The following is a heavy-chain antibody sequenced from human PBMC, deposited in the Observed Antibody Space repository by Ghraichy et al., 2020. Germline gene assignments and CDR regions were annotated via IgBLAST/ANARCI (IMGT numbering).Heavy chain of an antibody. CDR1: GGPFNNFA. D-gene: IGHD2-21*02. CDR2: IIPVFSTT. Sequence: SVKVSCKASGGPFNNFAFTWMRQAPGQGPEWMGGIIPVFSTTHYAQTFQGRVTITADKSTNTVYMELSSLSSGDTAVYYCAAGRRFCSGGDCYSWYFDHWGRGTLITVSS. V-gene: IGHV1-69*06. J-gene: IGHJ2*01. CDR3: AAGRRFCSGGDCYSWYFDH.